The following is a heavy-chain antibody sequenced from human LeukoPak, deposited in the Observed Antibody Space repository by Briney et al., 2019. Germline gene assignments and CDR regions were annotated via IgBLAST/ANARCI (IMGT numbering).Heavy chain of an antibody. J-gene: IGHJ4*02. CDR1: GFTFSTYS. V-gene: IGHV3-48*02. Sequence: GGSLRLSCAASGFTFSTYSMNWVRQAPGKGLEWVSYISSSSIYYADSVKGRFTISRDNAKNSLYLQMNSLRDEDTAVYYCARRGHYGDYAAYWGQGTLVTVSS. CDR2: ISSSSI. CDR3: ARRGHYGDYAAY. D-gene: IGHD4-17*01.